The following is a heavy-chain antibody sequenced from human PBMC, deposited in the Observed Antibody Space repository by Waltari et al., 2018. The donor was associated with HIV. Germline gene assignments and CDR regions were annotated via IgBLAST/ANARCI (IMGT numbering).Heavy chain of an antibody. CDR1: GYTFTGYY. D-gene: IGHD6-13*01. Sequence: QVQLVQSGAAVKKPGASVKVSCKASGYTFTGYYMHWVRQVPGQGLEWMGRINPNSGGTNYAQKFQGRVTMTRDTSISTAYMELSRLRSDDTAVYYCARVGYSSSWYYFDYWGQGTLVTVSS. CDR2: INPNSGGT. J-gene: IGHJ4*02. CDR3: ARVGYSSSWYYFDY. V-gene: IGHV1-2*06.